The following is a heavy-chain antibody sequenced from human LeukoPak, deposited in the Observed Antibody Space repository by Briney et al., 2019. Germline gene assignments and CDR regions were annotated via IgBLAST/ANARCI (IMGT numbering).Heavy chain of an antibody. Sequence: SSETLSLTCTVSRGSISNAYWSWIRQPPGKGLEWIGHFHDSEGTNYNPSLKSRAAISVDTSKNQFSLMLTSVTAADTAEYYCARGDPSGRPGIGFDYWGQGTLVTVSS. CDR3: ARGDPSGRPGIGFDY. D-gene: IGHD1-26*01. CDR2: FHDSEGT. CDR1: RGSISNAY. V-gene: IGHV4-59*01. J-gene: IGHJ4*02.